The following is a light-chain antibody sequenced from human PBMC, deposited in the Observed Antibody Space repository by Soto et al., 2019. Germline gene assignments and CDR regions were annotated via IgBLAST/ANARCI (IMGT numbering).Light chain of an antibody. CDR1: SSDIGAYNY. CDR2: EVS. J-gene: IGLJ1*01. V-gene: IGLV2-14*01. Sequence: QSALTQPASVSGSPGQSLTISCTGTSSDIGAYNYVSWYQQHPGKVPKLMIYEVSNRPSGVSNRFSGSKSGNTASLTISGLQAGDEADYYCSSYTTSSTYVFGTGTKVTVL. CDR3: SSYTTSSTYV.